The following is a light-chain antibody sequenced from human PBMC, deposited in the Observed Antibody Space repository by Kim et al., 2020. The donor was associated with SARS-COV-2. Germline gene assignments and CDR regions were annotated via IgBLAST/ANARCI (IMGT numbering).Light chain of an antibody. V-gene: IGKV3-11*01. CDR1: QSIDAY. CDR3: QQRNSWTPAVT. Sequence: PEERATISCRASQSIDAYLAWYQQRPGQARRLLVYDASNRATGVPDRFSGSGSGTDFTLTISSLEPEDFSTYDCQQRNSWTPAVTFGGGTKVDIK. CDR2: DAS. J-gene: IGKJ4*01.